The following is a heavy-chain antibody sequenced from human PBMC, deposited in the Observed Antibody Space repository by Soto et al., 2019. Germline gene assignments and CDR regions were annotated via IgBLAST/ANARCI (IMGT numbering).Heavy chain of an antibody. Sequence: SETLSLTCTVSGGSVSSGSHYWSWIRQPPGKGLEFIGYIYDSGSTNYNPSLKSRVTISVDTSKNQFSLKLSSVTAADTAVYYCARVEGGFSYYWGQGTLVTVSS. V-gene: IGHV4-61*01. J-gene: IGHJ4*02. CDR3: ARVEGGFSYY. CDR1: GGSVSSGSHY. CDR2: IYDSGST. D-gene: IGHD5-18*01.